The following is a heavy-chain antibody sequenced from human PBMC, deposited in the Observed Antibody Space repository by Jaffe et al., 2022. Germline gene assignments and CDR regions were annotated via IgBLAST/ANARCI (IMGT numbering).Heavy chain of an antibody. CDR3: AKDGGWSRPQLNFDS. Sequence: DVDLLESGGGFIQPGGSLRLSCVASGFSFSSYAMNWVRQAPGKGLEWVSSISRSSDSTYYADSVKGRFTISRDNSKKTVFLQMNSLRADDTAVYYCAKDGGWSRPQLNFDSWGQGTLVTVSS. V-gene: IGHV3-23*01. CDR2: ISRSSDST. J-gene: IGHJ4*02. D-gene: IGHD6-19*01. CDR1: GFSFSSYA.